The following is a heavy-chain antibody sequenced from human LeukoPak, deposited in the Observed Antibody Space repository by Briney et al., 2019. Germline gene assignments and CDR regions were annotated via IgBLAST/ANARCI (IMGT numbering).Heavy chain of an antibody. CDR3: ARHDGSSWYYAFDV. D-gene: IGHD6-13*01. CDR1: GGSFSGYY. CDR2: INHSGST. J-gene: IGHJ3*01. Sequence: PSETLSLTCAVYGGSFSGYYWSWIRQPPGKGLEWIGEINHSGSTNYNPSLKSRVTISVDTSKNQFSLKLSSVTAADTAVYYCARHDGSSWYYAFDVWGQGTMVTVSS. V-gene: IGHV4-34*01.